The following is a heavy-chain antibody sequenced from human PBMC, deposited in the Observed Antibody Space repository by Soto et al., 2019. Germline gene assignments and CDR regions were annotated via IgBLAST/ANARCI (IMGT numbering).Heavy chain of an antibody. CDR2: ISYDGSNK. CDR1: GFTFSSYA. J-gene: IGHJ2*01. V-gene: IGHV3-30-3*01. Sequence: QVQLVESGGGVVQPGRSLRLSCAASGFTFSSYAXXXXXXXXXXXXXXXXVISYDGSNKYYADSVKGRFTISRDNSKXXXXXXXXXXXXXXXXXXXXXXXXXXXXAXXXXYFDLWGRGTLVTVSS. CDR3: XXXXXXXXAXXXXYFDL.